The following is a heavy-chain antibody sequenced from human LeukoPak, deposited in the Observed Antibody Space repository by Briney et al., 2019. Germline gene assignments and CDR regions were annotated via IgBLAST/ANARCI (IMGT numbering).Heavy chain of an antibody. J-gene: IGHJ6*02. Sequence: SVKVSCKASGGTFSSYAISWVRQAPGQGLEWMGRIIPIFGIANYAQKFQGRVTITADKSTSTAYMELSSLRSEDTAVYYCARAARGGSLMAAAVTGYYYYGMDVWGQGTTVTVSS. CDR3: ARAARGGSLMAAAVTGYYYYGMDV. CDR2: IIPIFGIA. V-gene: IGHV1-69*04. D-gene: IGHD6-13*01. CDR1: GGTFSSYA.